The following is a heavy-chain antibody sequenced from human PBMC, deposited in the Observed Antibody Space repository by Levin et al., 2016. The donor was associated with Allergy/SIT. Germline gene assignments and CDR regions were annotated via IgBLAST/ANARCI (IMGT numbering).Heavy chain of an antibody. J-gene: IGHJ4*02. CDR3: ARGIMGGHDFDY. D-gene: IGHD5-12*01. CDR2: INPNSGDT. V-gene: IGHV1-2*04. CDR1: GYTFIGYY. Sequence: ASVKVSCKASGYTFIGYYVHWVRQAPGQGLEWMGYINPNSGDTNYVQKFQGWVTMTRDTSTSTAHMELSRLTSDDTAVYYCARGIMGGHDFDYWGQGTLVTVSS.